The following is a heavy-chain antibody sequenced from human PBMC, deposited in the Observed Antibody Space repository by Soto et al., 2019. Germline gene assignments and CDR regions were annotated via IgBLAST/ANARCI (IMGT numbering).Heavy chain of an antibody. V-gene: IGHV3-23*01. CDR3: ARARDQYPPPPLNAFDI. Sequence: GGSLRLSCAVSGFTLTRSAVSWVRQAPGKGLEWGSGISAGGGGTYYADSVKGRFTISRAVAKNTVYLQMNGLSSEATAVYYCARARDQYPPPPLNAFDIWGQGTMVTVSS. CDR1: GFTLTRSA. D-gene: IGHD2-2*01. J-gene: IGHJ3*02. CDR2: ISAGGGGT.